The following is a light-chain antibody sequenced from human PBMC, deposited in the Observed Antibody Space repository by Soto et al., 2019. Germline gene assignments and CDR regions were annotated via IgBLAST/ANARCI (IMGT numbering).Light chain of an antibody. J-gene: IGKJ2*01. Sequence: EIVLTQSPVTVSLSAGESATLXXRSSQSVSSSSLAWYQQRPGQAPRLXXFTASSRATGTPDRFSGSGSGTDFTLTISRLEPEDFAVYYCQLYGSSPPYIFGPGTKVDIK. CDR1: QSVSSSS. CDR3: QLYGSSPPYI. V-gene: IGKV3-20*01. CDR2: TAS.